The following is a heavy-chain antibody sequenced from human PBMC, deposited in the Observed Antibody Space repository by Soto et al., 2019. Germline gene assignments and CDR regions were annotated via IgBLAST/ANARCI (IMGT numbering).Heavy chain of an antibody. Sequence: EVQLVETGGGLIQPGGSLRLSCAASGLIVSTNYMIWVRQAPGKGLEWVSVLYSGGSTHYAGSVKGRFIISRDNSKNTLYLQMNSLRAKDTAVYYCARDRPGDEGDAFDIWGHGTLVTVSS. D-gene: IGHD3-10*01. CDR2: LYSGGST. V-gene: IGHV3-53*02. CDR1: GLIVSTNY. CDR3: ARDRPGDEGDAFDI. J-gene: IGHJ3*02.